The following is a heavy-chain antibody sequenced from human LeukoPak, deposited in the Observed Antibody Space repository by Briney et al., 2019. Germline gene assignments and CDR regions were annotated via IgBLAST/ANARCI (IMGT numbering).Heavy chain of an antibody. Sequence: GGSLRLSCAASGFTFSSYAMSWVRQAPGKGLEWVSAISGSGGSTYYADSVKGRFTISRDNSKNTLYLQMNSLRAEDTAVYYCAKKYCSGGSCYRVLGFHFDYWGQGTLVTVSS. D-gene: IGHD2-15*01. J-gene: IGHJ4*02. CDR2: ISGSGGST. CDR1: GFTFSSYA. CDR3: AKKYCSGGSCYRVLGFHFDY. V-gene: IGHV3-23*01.